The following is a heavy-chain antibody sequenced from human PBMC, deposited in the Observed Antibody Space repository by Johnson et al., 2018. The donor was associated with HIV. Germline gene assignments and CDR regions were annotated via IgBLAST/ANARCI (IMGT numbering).Heavy chain of an antibody. V-gene: IGHV3-9*01. J-gene: IGHJ3*02. CDR1: GFTFDDYA. Sequence: VQLVESGGDMVRPGGSLRLSCVASGFTFDDYAMHWVRPAPGKGLEWVSGISWNSGSIGYADSVKGRFTISRDNAKNSLYLQMNSLRAEDTALYYCFLGQTQRGDAFDIWGQGTMVTVSS. D-gene: IGHD6-25*01. CDR2: ISWNSGSI. CDR3: FLGQTQRGDAFDI.